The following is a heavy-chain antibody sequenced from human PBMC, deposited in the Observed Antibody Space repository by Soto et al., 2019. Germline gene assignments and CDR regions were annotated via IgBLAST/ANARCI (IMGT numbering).Heavy chain of an antibody. D-gene: IGHD6-19*01. V-gene: IGHV4-30-2*01. J-gene: IGHJ5*02. CDR2: IYQSGVT. CDR3: AGMPYTSGLRFDP. CDR1: GDSYSISTYS. Sequence: SETLSLTCNMSGDSYSISTYSWSWIRQPPGKALQWIGFIYQSGVTSYNPSLASRVSISLGRSNNQCSLKLKSVTAADTAVYFCAGMPYTSGLRFDPWGPGTLVTVSS.